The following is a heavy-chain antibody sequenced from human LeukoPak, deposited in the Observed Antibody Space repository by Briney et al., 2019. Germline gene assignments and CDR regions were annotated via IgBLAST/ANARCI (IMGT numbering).Heavy chain of an antibody. D-gene: IGHD5-24*01. CDR3: ARQQKNEMATITGPFDY. CDR2: ISYDGSNK. Sequence: GGSLRLSCAASGFTFSSYAMHWVRQAPGKGLEWVAVISYDGSNKYYADSVKGRFTISRDNSKNTLYLQMNSLRAEDTAVYYCARQQKNEMATITGPFDYWGQGTLVTVSS. V-gene: IGHV3-30-3*01. CDR1: GFTFSSYA. J-gene: IGHJ4*02.